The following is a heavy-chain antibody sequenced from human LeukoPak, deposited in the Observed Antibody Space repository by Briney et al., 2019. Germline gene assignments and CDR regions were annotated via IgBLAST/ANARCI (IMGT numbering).Heavy chain of an antibody. CDR1: GYTFTGYY. D-gene: IGHD4-17*01. V-gene: IGHV1-2*02. CDR3: ARPDDYGDYLYY. J-gene: IGHJ4*02. Sequence: ASVKVSCKASGYTFTGYYMHWVRQAPGQGLEWMGWINPNSGGTNYAQKFQGRVTMTRDTSISTAYMELSRLRSDDMAVYYCARPDDYGDYLYYWGQGILVTVSS. CDR2: INPNSGGT.